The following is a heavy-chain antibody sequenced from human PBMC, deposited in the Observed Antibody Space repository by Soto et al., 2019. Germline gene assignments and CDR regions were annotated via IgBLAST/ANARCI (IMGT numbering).Heavy chain of an antibody. CDR3: ARNKDGVDY. CDR1: GFTFSSYW. Sequence: GGSVRLSCAASGFTFSSYWMHWLRQAPEKGLMWVSRISTDGSSTNYADSVKGRFTVSRDNARNTLYLQMDSLRAEDTAVYYCARNKDGVDYWGQGTLVTVSS. V-gene: IGHV3-74*01. CDR2: ISTDGSST. J-gene: IGHJ4*02.